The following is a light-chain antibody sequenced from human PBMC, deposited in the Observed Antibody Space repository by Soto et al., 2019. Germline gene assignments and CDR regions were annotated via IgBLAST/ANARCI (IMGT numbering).Light chain of an antibody. J-gene: IGKJ4*01. CDR2: GAS. CDR1: QSVSSSY. V-gene: IGKV3-20*01. Sequence: EIVLTQSPGTLSLSPGERATLSCRASQSVSSSYLAWYQQKPGQSPRLLIYGASSRATGIPDRFSGSGSGTDFTLTISRLEPEDFAVYYCQQYGSSSTFGGGIKVELK. CDR3: QQYGSSST.